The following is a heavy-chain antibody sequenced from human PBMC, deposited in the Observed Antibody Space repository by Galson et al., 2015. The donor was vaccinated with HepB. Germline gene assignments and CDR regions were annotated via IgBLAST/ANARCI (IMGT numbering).Heavy chain of an antibody. CDR2: INPNSGST. CDR1: GYTFTNYY. V-gene: IGHV1-46*01. J-gene: IGHJ6*02. Sequence: SVKDSCKASGYTFTNYYMHWVRQAPGQGLEWMGIINPNSGSTSYAQKFQGRVTMTRDTSTSTLYMELSSLRSEDTAVYYCAREVVPAAYYGMDVWGQGTTVTVSS. D-gene: IGHD2-2*01. CDR3: AREVVPAAYYGMDV.